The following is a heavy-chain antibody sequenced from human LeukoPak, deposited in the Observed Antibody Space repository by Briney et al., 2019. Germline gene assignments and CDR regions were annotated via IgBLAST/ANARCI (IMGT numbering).Heavy chain of an antibody. J-gene: IGHJ4*02. CDR3: AAYYDFWNGPTVY. CDR2: INPDSGGT. Sequence: ASMKVSCKASGFTFTAYYIHWVRQAPGQGLEWMGWINPDSGGTNYAQSFQGRVTMTRDTSISTAYMELGSLRSDDTAVYYCAAYYDFWNGPTVYWGQGTLVTVSS. CDR1: GFTFTAYY. V-gene: IGHV1-2*02. D-gene: IGHD3-3*01.